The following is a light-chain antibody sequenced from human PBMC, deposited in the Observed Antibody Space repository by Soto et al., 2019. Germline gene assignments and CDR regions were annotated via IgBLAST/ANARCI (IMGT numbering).Light chain of an antibody. CDR1: SSNIGSNT. J-gene: IGLJ2*01. Sequence: QSVLTQPPSASGTPGQRVIISCSGRSSNIGSNTVNWYQQLPGTAPKLLIYRNDQRPSGVPDRFSGSKSGTSASLAISGLQSEDETDYYCTAWDDSLSGVFFGGGTKLTVL. CDR2: RND. CDR3: TAWDDSLSGVF. V-gene: IGLV1-44*01.